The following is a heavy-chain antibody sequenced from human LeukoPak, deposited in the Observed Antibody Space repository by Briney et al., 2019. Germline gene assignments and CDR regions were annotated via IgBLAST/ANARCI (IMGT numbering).Heavy chain of an antibody. CDR1: GFTFSSNW. D-gene: IGHD3-22*01. CDR3: ARDRAYYYDSSGYPRGGYYGMDV. J-gene: IGHJ6*02. V-gene: IGHV3-74*01. CDR2: INSDGSST. Sequence: GGSLRLSCAASGFTFSSNWMHWVRQAPGKGLVWVSQINSDGSSTNYADSVKGRFTISRDNAKNTLYLQMNSLRAEDTAVYYCARDRAYYYDSSGYPRGGYYGMDVWGQGTTVTVSS.